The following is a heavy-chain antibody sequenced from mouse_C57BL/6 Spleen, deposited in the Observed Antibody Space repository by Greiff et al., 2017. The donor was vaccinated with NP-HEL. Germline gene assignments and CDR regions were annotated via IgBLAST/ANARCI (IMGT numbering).Heavy chain of an antibody. CDR1: GYTFTDYN. Sequence: VQLKQSGPELVKPGASVKMSCKASGYTFTDYNMHWVKQSHGKSLEWIGYINPNNGGTSYNQKFKGKATLTVNKSSSTAYMELRSLTSEDSAVYYCARDGDGYYDYFDYWGQGTTLTVSS. CDR3: ARDGDGYYDYFDY. D-gene: IGHD2-3*01. CDR2: INPNNGGT. V-gene: IGHV1-22*01. J-gene: IGHJ2*01.